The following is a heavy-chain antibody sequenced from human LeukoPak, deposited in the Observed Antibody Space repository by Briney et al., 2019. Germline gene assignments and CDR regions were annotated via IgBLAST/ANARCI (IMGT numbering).Heavy chain of an antibody. D-gene: IGHD3-22*01. Sequence: SQTVSLTCTVSGGSISSGGYYWSWIRQPPGKGLEWIGYIYHSGSTYYNPSLKSRVTISVDRSKNQFSLKLSSVTAADTAVYYCARDRGGLITSDAFDIWGQGTMVTVSS. V-gene: IGHV4-30-2*01. CDR2: IYHSGST. J-gene: IGHJ3*02. CDR1: GGSISSGGYY. CDR3: ARDRGGLITSDAFDI.